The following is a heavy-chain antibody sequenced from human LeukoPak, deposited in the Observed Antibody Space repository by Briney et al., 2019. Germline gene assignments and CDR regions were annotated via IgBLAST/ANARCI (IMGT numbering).Heavy chain of an antibody. D-gene: IGHD4-17*01. CDR2: IKEDGSEK. CDR1: GFTFRTAW. J-gene: IGHJ4*02. CDR3: ANGARGAY. V-gene: IGHV3-7*05. Sequence: GGSLRLSCAASGFTFRTAWMSWVRQAPGRGPEYMANIKEDGSEKYYVDSVRGRFTISRDNANSTLFLQMSSLRVDDTAEYYCANGARGAYWGQGTLVTVSS.